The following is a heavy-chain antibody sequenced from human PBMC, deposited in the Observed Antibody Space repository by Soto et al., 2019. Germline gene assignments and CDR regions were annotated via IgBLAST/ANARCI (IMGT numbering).Heavy chain of an antibody. CDR3: AKGRGSSGWYGGTYYYGMDV. J-gene: IGHJ6*02. D-gene: IGHD6-19*01. CDR2: ISGSGGST. CDR1: GFTFSISA. Sequence: LRRSCAASGFTFSISASSWFRQAPGPGLEWVSAISGSGGSTYYADSVKGRFTISRDNSKNTLYLQMNSLRAEDTAVYYCAKGRGSSGWYGGTYYYGMDVWGQGTT. V-gene: IGHV3-23*01.